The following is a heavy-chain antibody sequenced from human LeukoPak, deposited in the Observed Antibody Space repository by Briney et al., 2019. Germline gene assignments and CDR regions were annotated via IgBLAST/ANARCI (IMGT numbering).Heavy chain of an antibody. CDR3: AKHYPSWGIAAAGTRPDFDY. J-gene: IGHJ4*02. V-gene: IGHV3-30*04. CDR2: ISYDGSNK. D-gene: IGHD6-13*01. CDR1: GFTFSSYA. Sequence: PGGSLRLSCAASGFTFSSYAMHWVRQAPGKGLEWVAVISYDGSNKYYADSVKGQFTISRDNSKNTLYLQMNSLRAEDTAVYYCAKHYPSWGIAAAGTRPDFDYWGQGTLVTVSS.